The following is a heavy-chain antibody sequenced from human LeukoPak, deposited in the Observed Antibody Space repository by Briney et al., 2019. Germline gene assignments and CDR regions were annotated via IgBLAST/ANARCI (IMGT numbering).Heavy chain of an antibody. V-gene: IGHV3-7*01. CDR2: IKQDGSEK. CDR3: ARDLYSSSWSSYYFDY. D-gene: IGHD6-13*01. J-gene: IGHJ4*02. Sequence: GGSLRLSCAASGFTFSTYWMSWARQAPGKGPEWVAYIKQDGSEKDYVDSVKGRFTISRDNAKNSLYLQMNSLSAEDTAVYYCARDLYSSSWSSYYFDYWGQGTLVTVSS. CDR1: GFTFSTYW.